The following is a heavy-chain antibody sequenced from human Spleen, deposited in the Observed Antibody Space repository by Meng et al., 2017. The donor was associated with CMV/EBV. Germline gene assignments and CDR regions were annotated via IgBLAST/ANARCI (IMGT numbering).Heavy chain of an antibody. J-gene: IGHJ4*02. Sequence: ASVKVSCKASGYTFTGFYIHWVRQAPGQGLEWMGWINPKSGGTKYAQKFQGRVTMTRDTSISTVYMELRRLRSDDTGVYYCARGGGAYWGQGTLVTVSS. CDR1: GYTFTGFY. CDR2: INPKSGGT. D-gene: IGHD4-17*01. CDR3: ARGGGAY. V-gene: IGHV1-2*02.